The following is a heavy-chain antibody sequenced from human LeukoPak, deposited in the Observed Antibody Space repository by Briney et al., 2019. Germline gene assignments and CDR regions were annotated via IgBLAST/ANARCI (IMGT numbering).Heavy chain of an antibody. V-gene: IGHV4-39*07. CDR2: IYYSGST. CDR1: GGSISSSSYY. CDR3: ARARLDYYYYYMDV. Sequence: SETLSLTCTVSGGSISSSSYYWGWIRQPPGKGLEWIGSIYYSGSTYYNPSLKSRVTISVDTSKNQFSLKLSSVTAADTAVYYCARARLDYYYYYMDVWGKGTTVTVSS. J-gene: IGHJ6*03.